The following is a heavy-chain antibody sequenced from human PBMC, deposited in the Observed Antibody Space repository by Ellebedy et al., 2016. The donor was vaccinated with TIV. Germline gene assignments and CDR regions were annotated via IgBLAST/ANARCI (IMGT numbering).Heavy chain of an antibody. Sequence: AASVKVSCKASGYTFTSYDINWVRQAPGQGLKWMGWMNPNSGNTGYARRFQGRVTMTRTTSISTAYMELSSLRSEDTAVYYCAIGISGWSQGVWFDPWGQGTLVTVSS. CDR3: AIGISGWSQGVWFDP. J-gene: IGHJ5*02. CDR1: GYTFTSYD. D-gene: IGHD6-19*01. CDR2: MNPNSGNT. V-gene: IGHV1-8*01.